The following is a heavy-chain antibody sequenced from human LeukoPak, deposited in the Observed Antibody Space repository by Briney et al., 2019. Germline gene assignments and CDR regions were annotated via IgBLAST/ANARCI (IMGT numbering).Heavy chain of an antibody. V-gene: IGHV3-23*01. J-gene: IGHJ4*02. CDR1: GFTFSRFT. CDR2: ISGSGGST. CDR3: AKDRRMANFDY. D-gene: IGHD5-24*01. Sequence: GGSLRLSCVASGFTFSRFTINWVRQAPGKGLEWVSGISGSGGSTYYADSVKGRFTISRDNSKNTLYLQMNSLRAEDTAVYYCAKDRRMANFDYWGQGTLVTASS.